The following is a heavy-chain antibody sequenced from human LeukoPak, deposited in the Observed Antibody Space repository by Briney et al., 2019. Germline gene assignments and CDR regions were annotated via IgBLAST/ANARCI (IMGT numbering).Heavy chain of an antibody. CDR3: AEGIWFHYYGMDV. V-gene: IGHV3-30-3*01. CDR1: GFTFSSYA. J-gene: IGHJ6*02. Sequence: PGRSLRLSCAASGFTFSSYAMHWVRQAPGKGLEWGAVISYDGSNKYYADSVKGRFTISRDNSKNTLYLQMNSLRAEDTAVYYCAEGIWFHYYGMDVWGQGTTVTVSS. CDR2: ISYDGSNK. D-gene: IGHD3-10*01.